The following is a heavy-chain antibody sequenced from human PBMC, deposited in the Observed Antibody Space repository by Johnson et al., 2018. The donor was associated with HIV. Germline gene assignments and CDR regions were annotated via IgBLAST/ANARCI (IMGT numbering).Heavy chain of an antibody. Sequence: VQLVESGGGVVRPGGSLRLSCAAAGFTSDDYGMSWVRQAPGKGLEWVSGINWNGGSTGYADSVKGRFTISRDNAKNSLYMQMKTLRAEDTALDDGACKLGATVAFDIWGQGTMVTVSS. CDR1: GFTSDDYG. D-gene: IGHD1-26*01. CDR3: ACKLGATVAFDI. CDR2: INWNGGST. V-gene: IGHV3-20*01. J-gene: IGHJ3*02.